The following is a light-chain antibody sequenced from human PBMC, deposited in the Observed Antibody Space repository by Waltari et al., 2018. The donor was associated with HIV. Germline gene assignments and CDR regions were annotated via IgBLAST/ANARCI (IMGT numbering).Light chain of an antibody. V-gene: IGLV1-47*01. Sequence: QSVLTQPPSASGTPGQRVTISCSGASSDIGRNYVYCYQQLPGTAPKLLINRNNQRPSGVPDRFSGSKSGTSASLAISGLRSEDEADYYCAAWDVSLRGAYVFGTGTKVAVL. CDR1: SSDIGRNY. J-gene: IGLJ1*01. CDR2: RNN. CDR3: AAWDVSLRGAYV.